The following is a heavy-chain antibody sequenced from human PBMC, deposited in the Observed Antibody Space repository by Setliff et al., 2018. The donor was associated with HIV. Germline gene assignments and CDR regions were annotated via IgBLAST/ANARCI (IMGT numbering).Heavy chain of an antibody. CDR1: RFSFSSYG. CDR3: ARGPYSSSWLSD. J-gene: IGHJ1*01. V-gene: IGHV3-33*01. Sequence: PGGSLRLSCAASRFSFSSYGMHWVRQAPGKGLEWVAVIWYDGSNKYYADSVMGRFTISRDNSKNTLYLQMNSLRAEDTAVYYCARGPYSSSWLSDWGQGTLVTVSS. D-gene: IGHD6-13*01. CDR2: IWYDGSNK.